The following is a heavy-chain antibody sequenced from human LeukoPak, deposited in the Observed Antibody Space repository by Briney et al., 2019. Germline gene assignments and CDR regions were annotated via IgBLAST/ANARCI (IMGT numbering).Heavy chain of an antibody. V-gene: IGHV3-13*04. D-gene: IGHD6-19*01. CDR2: IGIDVDT. Sequence: RSLRLSCAASGFTFSDYDIHWVRQVTGKGLEWVSGIGIDVDTHYQGSLKGRFTISRENAKNSLYLQMNSLSAGDTAVYYCARIRYSSGWYYFDYWGQGTLVTVSS. CDR1: GFTFSDYD. CDR3: ARIRYSSGWYYFDY. J-gene: IGHJ4*02.